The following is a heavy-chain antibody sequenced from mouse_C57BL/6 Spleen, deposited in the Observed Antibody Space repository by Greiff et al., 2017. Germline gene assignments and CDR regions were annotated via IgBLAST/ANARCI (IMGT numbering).Heavy chain of an antibody. Sequence: QVQPQQSGAELMKPGASVKLSCKATGYTFTGYWIEWVKQRPGHGLEWIGELLPGSGSTYYNEKFKGKATLTADTSSNTAYMQLSSLTTEDSAIYYCARRTAGGFAYWGQGTLVTVSA. CDR2: LLPGSGST. CDR3: ARRTAGGFAY. V-gene: IGHV1-9*01. CDR1: GYTFTGYW. D-gene: IGHD3-3*01. J-gene: IGHJ3*01.